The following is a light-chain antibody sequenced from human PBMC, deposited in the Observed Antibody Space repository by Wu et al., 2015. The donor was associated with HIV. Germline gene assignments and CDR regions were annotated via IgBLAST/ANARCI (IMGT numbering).Light chain of an antibody. J-gene: IGKJ2*01. CDR2: GIS. CDR1: QTIRSNY. Sequence: EIVLTQSPATLSLSPGERATLSCRASQTIRSNYLAWFQQKPGQTPRLLIYGISSRATGIPDRFSGSGSGTDFTLTINRLEPEDFAVYYCQQYGSSSYTFGQGTKLEIK. V-gene: IGKV3-20*01. CDR3: QQYGSSSYT.